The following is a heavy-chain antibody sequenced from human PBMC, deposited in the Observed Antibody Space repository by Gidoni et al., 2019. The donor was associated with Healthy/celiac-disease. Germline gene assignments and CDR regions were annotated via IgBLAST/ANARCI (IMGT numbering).Heavy chain of an antibody. CDR1: GVTFSSYA. D-gene: IGHD2-15*01. CDR2: FIPIFGTA. V-gene: IGHV1-69*01. CDR3: ARPLRSSGGYFDY. J-gene: IGHJ4*02. Sequence: QGQLVQSGAEVQKPGSSVTVPCKASGVTFSSYAFSWVRQAPGQGLEWMGGFIPIFGTANYAQKFQGRITITADESTSTAYMELSSLRSEDTAVYYCARPLRSSGGYFDYWGQGTLVTVSS.